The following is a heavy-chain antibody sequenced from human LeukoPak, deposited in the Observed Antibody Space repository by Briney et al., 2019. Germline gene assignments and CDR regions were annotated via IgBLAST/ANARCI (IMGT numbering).Heavy chain of an antibody. Sequence: GRSLRLSCAASGFTFSSYGMHWLRQAPGKGLEWVAVISYDGSNKYYADSVKGRFTIYRDNSKNTLYLQMNSLRAEHTSVYYCAIQAVDSDYWGQGTLVTVSS. CDR2: ISYDGSNK. CDR3: AIQAVDSDY. J-gene: IGHJ4*02. V-gene: IGHV3-30*03. CDR1: GFTFSSYG. D-gene: IGHD6-19*01.